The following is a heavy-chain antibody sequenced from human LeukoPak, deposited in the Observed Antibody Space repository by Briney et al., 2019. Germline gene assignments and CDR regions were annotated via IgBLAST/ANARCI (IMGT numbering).Heavy chain of an antibody. Sequence: KPSETLSLTCTVSGGSISSYYWSWIRQPAGKGLEWIGRIYTSGSTNYNPSLKSRVTMSVDTSKNQFSLKLSSVTAADAAVYYCAGVIRFAAGSVNWFDPWGQGTLVTVSS. CDR2: IYTSGST. CDR3: AGVIRFAAGSVNWFDP. CDR1: GGSISSYY. V-gene: IGHV4-4*07. D-gene: IGHD6-13*01. J-gene: IGHJ5*02.